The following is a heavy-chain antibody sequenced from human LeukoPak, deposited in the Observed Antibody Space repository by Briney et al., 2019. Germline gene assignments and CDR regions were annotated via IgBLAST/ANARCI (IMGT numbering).Heavy chain of an antibody. CDR3: ARSPLREYYFDY. Sequence: GGSLRLSCAASGFTVSINYMSWVRQAPGKGLEWVSVIYSGGSTYYADSVKGRFTISRDNSKNTLYLQMNSLRAEDTAVYYCARSPLREYYFDYWGQGTLVTVSS. V-gene: IGHV3-66*01. CDR2: IYSGGST. CDR1: GFTVSINY. D-gene: IGHD3-10*01. J-gene: IGHJ4*02.